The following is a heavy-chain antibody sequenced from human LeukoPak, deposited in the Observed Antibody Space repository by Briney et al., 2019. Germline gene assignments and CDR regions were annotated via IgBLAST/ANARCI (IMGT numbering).Heavy chain of an antibody. CDR1: GYTFGDYG. CDR3: ARGGSYLSAFDI. J-gene: IGHJ3*02. CDR2: TNRRGDIT. V-gene: IGHV3-20*04. Sequence: GGSLRLSCAASGYTFGDYGMSWVRQVPGKGLEWVSGTNRRGDITGYADFVKGRFTISRDNSKNTLYLQMNSLRAEDTAVYYCARGGSYLSAFDIWGQGTMVTVSS. D-gene: IGHD1-26*01.